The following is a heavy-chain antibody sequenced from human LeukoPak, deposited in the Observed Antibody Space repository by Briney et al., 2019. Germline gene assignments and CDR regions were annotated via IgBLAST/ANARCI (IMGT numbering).Heavy chain of an antibody. Sequence: GGSLRLSCAASGFTVSGNYMSWVRHAPGPGLERVSVIYSGGSTYYADSVKGRFTISRDNSKNTLYLQMNSLRAEDTAVYYCARDGWFGELFYYMDVWGKGTTVTVSS. CDR3: ARDGWFGELFYYMDV. D-gene: IGHD3-10*01. J-gene: IGHJ6*03. CDR1: GFTVSGNY. CDR2: IYSGGST. V-gene: IGHV3-66*02.